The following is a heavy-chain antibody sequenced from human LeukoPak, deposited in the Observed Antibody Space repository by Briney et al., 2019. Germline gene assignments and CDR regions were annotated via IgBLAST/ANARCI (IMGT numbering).Heavy chain of an antibody. D-gene: IGHD5-12*01. CDR1: GGSISSYH. CDR3: ARDNGYGDAFDI. CDR2: IYYSGDT. J-gene: IGHJ3*02. V-gene: IGHV4-59*01. Sequence: TSETLSLTCTVSGGSISSYHWSWIRQPPGKGLEWIGYIYYSGDTNYNPSLKSRVTISVDTSRNQFSLKLSSVTAADTAVYYCARDNGYGDAFDIWGQGTMVTVSS.